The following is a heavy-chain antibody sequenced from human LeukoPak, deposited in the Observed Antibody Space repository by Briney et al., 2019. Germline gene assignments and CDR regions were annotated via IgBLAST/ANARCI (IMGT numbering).Heavy chain of an antibody. V-gene: IGHV4-34*01. J-gene: IGHJ6*02. CDR1: GGSFSGYY. D-gene: IGHD2-15*01. CDR3: ARESDIVVVVAAPQPDNYGMDV. Sequence: PSETLSLTCAVYGGSFSGYYWSWIRQPPGKGLEWIGEINHSGSTNYNPSLKSRVTISVDTSKNQFSLKLSSVTAADTAVYYCARESDIVVVVAAPQPDNYGMDVWGQGTTVTVSS. CDR2: INHSGST.